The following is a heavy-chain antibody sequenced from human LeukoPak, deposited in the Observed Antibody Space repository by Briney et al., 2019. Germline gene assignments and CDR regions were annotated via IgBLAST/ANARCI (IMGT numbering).Heavy chain of an antibody. D-gene: IGHD3-3*02. J-gene: IGHJ6*03. CDR1: GGTLSSYA. CDR2: IIPIFGTA. CDR3: ARVANGGYYYYMDV. V-gene: IGHV1-69*01. Sequence: ASVKVSCKASGGTLSSYAISWVRQAPGQGLEWMGGIIPIFGTANYAQKFQGRVTITADESTSTAYMELSSLRSEDTAVYYCARVANGGYYYYMDVWGKGTTVTVSS.